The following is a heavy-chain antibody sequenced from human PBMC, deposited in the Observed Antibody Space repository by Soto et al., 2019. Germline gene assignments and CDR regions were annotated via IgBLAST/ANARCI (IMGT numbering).Heavy chain of an antibody. Sequence: PGESLKISCKGSGYSFTTYWIAWVRQMPGKGLELMGIINPGDSDIRYSPSFQGQVTLSVDRSTSTAYLQWSSLKASDTAMYYCARHEQYYYHYYDMDVWGQGTSVTVSS. CDR2: INPGDSDI. CDR3: ARHEQYYYHYYDMDV. V-gene: IGHV5-51*01. CDR1: GYSFTTYW. J-gene: IGHJ6*02.